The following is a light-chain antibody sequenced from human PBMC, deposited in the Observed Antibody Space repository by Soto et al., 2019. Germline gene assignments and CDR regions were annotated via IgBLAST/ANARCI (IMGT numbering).Light chain of an antibody. V-gene: IGLV1-51*01. CDR2: DDN. J-gene: IGLJ1*01. CDR1: RSNIGNNF. Sequence: QSVLTQPPSVSAAPGQEVTISCSGSRSNIGNNFVSWYQQFPGTAPKLLIYDDNKRPSGIPDRFSGSKSGTSATLGITGFQTGDEADYYCGSWDSSLSAYVFGTGTKVTVL. CDR3: GSWDSSLSAYV.